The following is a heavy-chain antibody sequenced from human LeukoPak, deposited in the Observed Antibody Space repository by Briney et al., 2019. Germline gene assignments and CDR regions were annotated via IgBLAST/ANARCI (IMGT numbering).Heavy chain of an antibody. V-gene: IGHV3-23*01. CDR1: GFTFSSYA. Sequence: GGSLRLSCAASGFTFSSYAMSWVRQAPGKGLEWVSAISGSGGSTYYADSVKGRFTIPRDNSKNTLYLQMNSLRAEDTAVYYCATPLGYYDSSGYYSFDYWGQGTLVTVSS. CDR2: ISGSGGST. D-gene: IGHD3-22*01. CDR3: ATPLGYYDSSGYYSFDY. J-gene: IGHJ4*02.